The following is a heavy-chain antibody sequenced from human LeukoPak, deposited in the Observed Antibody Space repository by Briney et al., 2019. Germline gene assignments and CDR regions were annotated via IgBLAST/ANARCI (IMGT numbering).Heavy chain of an antibody. Sequence: PGGSLRLSCVASGFSFSGYYMNWFRQAPGKGLEWLSFISGSGHNILYTDSVKGRFTVSRDNVKKTVFLQMNSLRADDTAVYYCARDLFSFYYDSSGYCDYWGQGTRVTVSS. D-gene: IGHD3-22*01. CDR2: ISGSGHNI. J-gene: IGHJ4*02. CDR1: GFSFSGYY. V-gene: IGHV3-11*01. CDR3: ARDLFSFYYDSSGYCDY.